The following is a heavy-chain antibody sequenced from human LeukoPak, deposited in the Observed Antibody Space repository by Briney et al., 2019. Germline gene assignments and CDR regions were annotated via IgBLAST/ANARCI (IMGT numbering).Heavy chain of an antibody. D-gene: IGHD2-2*01. CDR1: GFTFSNAW. Sequence: GGSLRLSCAASGFTFSNAWMSWVRRAPGQGLEWVANINQDGSEKYHLDSAKGRFTISRDNARNSLYLQVNSLRAEDTAVYYCARGGTSGYSSTRHFWGGNYYFDYWGQGSLVTVSS. J-gene: IGHJ4*02. V-gene: IGHV3-7*01. CDR3: ARGGTSGYSSTRHFWGGNYYFDY. CDR2: INQDGSEK.